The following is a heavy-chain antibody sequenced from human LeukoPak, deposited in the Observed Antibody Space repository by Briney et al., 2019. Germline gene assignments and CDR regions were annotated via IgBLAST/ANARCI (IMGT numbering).Heavy chain of an antibody. D-gene: IGHD4-23*01. V-gene: IGHV4-34*01. Sequence: PSETLSLTCAVYGGSFSGYYWSWIRQPPGKGLEWIGEINHSGSTNYDPSLKSRVTTSVDTSKNQFSLKLSSVTAADTAVYYCARGWGPYGGHYFDYWGQGTLVTVSS. CDR2: INHSGST. CDR3: ARGWGPYGGHYFDY. J-gene: IGHJ4*02. CDR1: GGSFSGYY.